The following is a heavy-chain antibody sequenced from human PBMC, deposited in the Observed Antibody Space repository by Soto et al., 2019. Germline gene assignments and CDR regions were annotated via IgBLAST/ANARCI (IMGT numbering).Heavy chain of an antibody. CDR3: ASHRDTSSYGMDV. CDR1: GYSFTSYW. D-gene: IGHD6-6*01. CDR2: IYPGDSDT. V-gene: IGHV5-51*01. Sequence: GESVKISCKGSGYSFTSYWIGWVRQMPGKALEWMGIIYPGDSDTRYSPSFQGQVTISADKSISTAYLQWSSLKASDPAMYYCASHRDTSSYGMDVWGKGTTVTASS. J-gene: IGHJ6*04.